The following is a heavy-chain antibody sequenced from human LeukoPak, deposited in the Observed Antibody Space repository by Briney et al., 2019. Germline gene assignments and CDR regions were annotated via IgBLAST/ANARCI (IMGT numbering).Heavy chain of an antibody. Sequence: GGSLRLPCAASGFTFSSYAMSWVRQAPGKGLEWVSAISGSGGSTYYADSVKGRFTISRDNSKNTLYLQMNSLRAEDTAVYYCAKDSRYYYGSGSYFDPWGQGTLVTVSS. CDR2: ISGSGGST. J-gene: IGHJ5*02. V-gene: IGHV3-23*01. CDR3: AKDSRYYYGSGSYFDP. D-gene: IGHD3-10*01. CDR1: GFTFSSYA.